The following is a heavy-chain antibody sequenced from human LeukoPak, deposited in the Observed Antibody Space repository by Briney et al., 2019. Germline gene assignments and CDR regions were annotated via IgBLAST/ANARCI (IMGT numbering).Heavy chain of an antibody. V-gene: IGHV3-48*01. Sequence: GGSLRLSCAASGVTLSGYSMNWVRQAPGKGLEWVSHITFTGTTYYADSVKGRFTISRDNAKKSLSLQMNSLRAEDTAIYYCSTAKFDYWGRGTLVTVSS. CDR1: GVTLSGYS. CDR3: STAKFDY. CDR2: ITFTGTT. J-gene: IGHJ4*02.